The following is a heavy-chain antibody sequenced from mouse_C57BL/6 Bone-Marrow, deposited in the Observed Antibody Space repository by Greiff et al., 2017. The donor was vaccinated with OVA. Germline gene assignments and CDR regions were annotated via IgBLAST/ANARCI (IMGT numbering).Heavy chain of an antibody. CDR1: GFNTKNTY. J-gene: IGHJ2*01. CDR2: IDPANGNT. CDR3: ARAGFDY. Sequence: VQLQQSVAELVRPGASVKLSCTASGFNTKNTYMHWVKQRPEQGLEWIGRIDPANGNTKYAPKFQGKATITADTSSNTAYLQLSSLTSEDTAIYYCARAGFDYWGQGTTLTVSS. V-gene: IGHV14-3*01.